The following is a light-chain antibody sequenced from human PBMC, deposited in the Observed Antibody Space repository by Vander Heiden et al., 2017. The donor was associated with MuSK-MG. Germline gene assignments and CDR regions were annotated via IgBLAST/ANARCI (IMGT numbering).Light chain of an antibody. CDR2: CAS. V-gene: IGKV3-15*01. CDR1: QSIKSN. Sequence: DIVMTQSPATLSVSPGEGATLSCTASQSIKSNLAWFQQKAGQAPSLVMYCASTRATGIPGRFSGSQSGTEFTLTISSLQSEDLAVYYCQQYDQWPLAFGQGTKVEL. J-gene: IGKJ1*01. CDR3: QQYDQWPLA.